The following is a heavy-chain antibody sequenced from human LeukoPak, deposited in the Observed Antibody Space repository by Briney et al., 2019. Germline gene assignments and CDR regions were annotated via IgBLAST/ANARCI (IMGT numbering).Heavy chain of an antibody. J-gene: IGHJ3*01. Sequence: AGGSLRLSCAASGFTFSDYYMSWIRQAPGKGLEWVSCVSNSGSSIYYADSVKGRFSISRDNVKNSLYLQMNSLRVEDTAVYYCARDGAYSASNFWGQGTMVAVSS. D-gene: IGHD6-13*01. CDR3: ARDGAYSASNF. V-gene: IGHV3-11*01. CDR2: VSNSGSSI. CDR1: GFTFSDYY.